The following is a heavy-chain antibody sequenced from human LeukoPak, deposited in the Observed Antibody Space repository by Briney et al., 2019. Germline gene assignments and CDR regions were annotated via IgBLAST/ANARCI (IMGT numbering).Heavy chain of an antibody. CDR2: IYYSGST. Sequence: SETLSLTCTVSGGSISSGGYYWSWIRQHPGKGLEWIGYIYYSGSTYYNPSLKSRVTISVDTSKNQFSLKLSSVTAADTAVYYCARGGLRYFDWSTSDYWGQGTLVTVSS. CDR3: ARGGLRYFDWSTSDY. J-gene: IGHJ4*02. D-gene: IGHD3-9*01. CDR1: GGSISSGGYY. V-gene: IGHV4-31*03.